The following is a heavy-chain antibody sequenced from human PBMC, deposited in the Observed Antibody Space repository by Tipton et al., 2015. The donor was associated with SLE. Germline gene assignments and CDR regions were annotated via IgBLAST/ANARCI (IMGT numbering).Heavy chain of an antibody. CDR3: ARDRPPWERSSGGYFDY. CDR2: IYTSGST. CDR1: GGSISSGSYY. V-gene: IGHV4-61*02. D-gene: IGHD1-26*01. J-gene: IGHJ4*02. Sequence: TLSLTCTVSGGSISSGSYYWSWIRQPAGKGLEWIGRIYTSGSTNYNPSLKSRVTISVDTSKNQFSLKLSSVTAADTAVYYCARDRPPWERSSGGYFDYWGQGTLVTVSS.